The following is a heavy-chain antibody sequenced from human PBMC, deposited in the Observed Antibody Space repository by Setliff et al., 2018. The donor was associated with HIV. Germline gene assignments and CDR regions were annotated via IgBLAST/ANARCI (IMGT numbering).Heavy chain of an antibody. J-gene: IGHJ4*02. Sequence: ASVKVSCKASGYTFTSYGISWVRQAPGQGLEWMGWINVKNGNTNYAQKFQGRVTMTADTSTSTAYMELRSLRSDDTAVYYCARVSRSGWFFDWWGQGSLVTVSS. V-gene: IGHV1-18*01. D-gene: IGHD6-19*01. CDR2: INVKNGNT. CDR3: ARVSRSGWFFDW. CDR1: GYTFTSYG.